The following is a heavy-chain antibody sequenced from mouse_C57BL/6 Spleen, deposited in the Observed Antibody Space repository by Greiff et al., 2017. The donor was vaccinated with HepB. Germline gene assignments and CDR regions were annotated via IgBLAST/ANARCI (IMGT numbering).Heavy chain of an antibody. Sequence: VQLKQSGPELVKPGASVKISCKASGYTFTDYYMNWVKQSHGKSLEWIGDINPNNGGTSYNQKFKGKATLTVDKSSSTAYMELRSLTSEDSAVYYCEYSNDGYFDVWGTGTTVTVSS. CDR1: GYTFTDYY. CDR2: INPNNGGT. V-gene: IGHV1-26*01. J-gene: IGHJ1*03. D-gene: IGHD2-12*01. CDR3: EYSNDGYFDV.